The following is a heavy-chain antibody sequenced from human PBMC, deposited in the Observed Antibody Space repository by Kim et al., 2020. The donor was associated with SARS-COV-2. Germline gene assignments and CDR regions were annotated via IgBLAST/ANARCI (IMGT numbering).Heavy chain of an antibody. V-gene: IGHV3-30*18. CDR3: AKDGAALYFDC. J-gene: IGHJ4*02. Sequence: GGSLRLSCEASGFTFCSYGMHWVRQAPGKGLEWVAVISYDGSNKDYADSVKGRFTISRDNSKNTLYLQMNSLRDEDTAVYYCAKDGAALYFDCWGQGTLVTVFS. CDR1: GFTFCSYG. CDR2: ISYDGSNK. D-gene: IGHD6-6*01.